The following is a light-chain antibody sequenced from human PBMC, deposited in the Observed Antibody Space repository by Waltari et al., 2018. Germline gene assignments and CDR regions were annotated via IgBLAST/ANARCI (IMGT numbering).Light chain of an antibody. J-gene: IGKJ4*02. Sequence: EIQMTQFPSSLSASVGDRVTITCRASQGISNSLAWYQQKPGKAPKFLLYGASRLESGVPSRFSGSGSGAEYSLTISNLQPEDFATYYCQQYYSAPLTFGGGTKVEI. CDR2: GAS. CDR3: QQYYSAPLT. CDR1: QGISNS. V-gene: IGKV1-NL1*01.